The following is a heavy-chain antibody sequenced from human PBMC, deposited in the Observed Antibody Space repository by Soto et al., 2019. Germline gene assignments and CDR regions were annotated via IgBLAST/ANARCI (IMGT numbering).Heavy chain of an antibody. CDR2: IYYSGTT. V-gene: IGHV4-59*01. CDR1: GGSIGTYF. CDR3: ARVEVLRYFDWLSNSPGWFDP. D-gene: IGHD3-9*01. J-gene: IGHJ5*02. Sequence: PSETLSLTCTVSGGSIGTYFWSWIRQPPGKGLEWIGSIYYSGTTDYNPSLKSRVSLSLDASKNQFSLKLSSVTAADTAVYYCARVEVLRYFDWLSNSPGWFDPWGQGTLVTVSS.